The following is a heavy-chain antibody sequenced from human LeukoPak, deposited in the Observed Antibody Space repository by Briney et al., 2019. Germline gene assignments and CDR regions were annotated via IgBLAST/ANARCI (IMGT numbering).Heavy chain of an antibody. CDR1: GVSFNSDA. Sequence: ASVKVSCKASGVSFNSDAISWVRQAPGQGLEWMGRIVPIFRITNYAQNFRGRVTITADRSTNTVYMEMSSLRSDDTAVYFCARGLIVGGSFFDYWGQGTPVTVSS. J-gene: IGHJ4*02. D-gene: IGHD2-21*01. CDR2: IVPIFRIT. CDR3: ARGLIVGGSFFDY. V-gene: IGHV1-69*04.